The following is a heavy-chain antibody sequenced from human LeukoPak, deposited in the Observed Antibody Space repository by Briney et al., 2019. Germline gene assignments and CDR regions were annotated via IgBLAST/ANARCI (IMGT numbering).Heavy chain of an antibody. J-gene: IGHJ4*02. CDR2: IRDRGGIT. CDR3: AKGSGDSCYSGLDY. CDR1: GFTFSSYA. D-gene: IGHD2-15*01. Sequence: GGSLRLSCAASGFTFSSYAMSWVRQAPGKGVEWVSVIRDRGGITHYADSVKGRFTISRDNSKNTLYLQMNSLRAEDTAVYYCAKGSGDSCYSGLDYWGQGTLVTVSS. V-gene: IGHV3-23*01.